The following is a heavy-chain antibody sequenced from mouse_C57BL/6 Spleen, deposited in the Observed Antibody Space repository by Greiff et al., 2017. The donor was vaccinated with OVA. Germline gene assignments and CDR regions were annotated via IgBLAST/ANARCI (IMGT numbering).Heavy chain of an antibody. CDR3: AREVYYGSSLRYFDV. CDR2: IYPGSGST. J-gene: IGHJ1*03. Sequence: QVQLQQPGAELVKPGASVKMSCKASGYTFTSYWITWVKQRPGQGLEWIGDIYPGSGSTNYNEKFKSKATLTVDTSSSTDYMQLSSLTSEDAAVYYCAREVYYGSSLRYFDVWGTGATGTVAS. V-gene: IGHV1-55*01. CDR1: GYTFTSYW. D-gene: IGHD1-1*01.